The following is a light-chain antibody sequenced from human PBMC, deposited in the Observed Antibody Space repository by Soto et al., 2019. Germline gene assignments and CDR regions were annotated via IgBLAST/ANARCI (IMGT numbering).Light chain of an antibody. J-gene: IGKJ1*01. Sequence: DIQMTQSPPTLSASVGDRVTITCRASQSISSWLAWYQQKPGKAPKLLIYDASSLESGVPSRFSGSGSGTEFTLTISSVQPDYFATYYCQQYNSYAWTFGQGTKVEIK. CDR1: QSISSW. V-gene: IGKV1-5*01. CDR2: DAS. CDR3: QQYNSYAWT.